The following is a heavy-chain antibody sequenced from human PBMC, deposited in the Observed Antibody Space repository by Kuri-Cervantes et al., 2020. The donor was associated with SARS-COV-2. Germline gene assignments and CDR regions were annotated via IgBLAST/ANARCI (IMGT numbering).Heavy chain of an antibody. J-gene: IGHJ5*02. Sequence: SETLSLTCTVSGGSTSSYYWSWIRQPPGKGLEWIGYIYYSGSTSYNPSLKSRVTISVDTSKNQFSLKLSSVTAADTAVYYCARELGLTTVNWFDPWGQGTLVTVSS. D-gene: IGHD4-17*01. CDR3: ARELGLTTVNWFDP. V-gene: IGHV4-59*01. CDR2: IYYSGST. CDR1: GGSTSSYY.